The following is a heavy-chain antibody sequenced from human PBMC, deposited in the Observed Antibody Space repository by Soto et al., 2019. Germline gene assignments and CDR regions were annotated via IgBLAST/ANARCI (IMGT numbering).Heavy chain of an antibody. CDR2: ISAYNGST. CDR1: GYTFTSYG. Sequence: ASVKVSCKASGYTFTSYGISWVRQAPGQGLEWMGWISAYNGSTNYAQKLQGRVTMTTDTSTSTAYMELRSLRSDDTAVYYCARASVPVDTAMALDYWGQGTLVTVSS. J-gene: IGHJ4*02. CDR3: ARASVPVDTAMALDY. V-gene: IGHV1-18*01. D-gene: IGHD5-18*01.